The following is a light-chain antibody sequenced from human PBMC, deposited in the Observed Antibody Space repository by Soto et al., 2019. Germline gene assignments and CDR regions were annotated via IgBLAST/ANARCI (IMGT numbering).Light chain of an antibody. CDR1: QDIRDC. J-gene: IGKJ3*01. CDR3: QRYGGAPYS. V-gene: IGKV1-27*01. Sequence: DIQMTQSPSSLSASVGDRVTITCRASQDIRDCLVWYQQRPGKVHTLLIYAASTLQSGVPSRFSGMGYGTEFNVTTSSLQSEDVATYYCQRYGGAPYSFGPGTKVDLK. CDR2: AAS.